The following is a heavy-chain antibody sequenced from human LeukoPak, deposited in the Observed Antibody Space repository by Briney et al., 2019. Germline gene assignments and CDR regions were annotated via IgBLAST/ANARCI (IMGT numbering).Heavy chain of an antibody. CDR3: ARGLSRLD. V-gene: IGHV4-34*01. J-gene: IGHJ4*02. CDR2: INHSGST. CDR1: GGSFSGYY. Sequence: PSETLSLTCAVCGGSFSGYYWSWIRQPPGKGLEWIGEINHSGSTNYNPSLKSRVTISVDTSKNQFSLKLSSVTAADTAVYYCARGLSRLDWGQGTLVTVSS. D-gene: IGHD5-12*01.